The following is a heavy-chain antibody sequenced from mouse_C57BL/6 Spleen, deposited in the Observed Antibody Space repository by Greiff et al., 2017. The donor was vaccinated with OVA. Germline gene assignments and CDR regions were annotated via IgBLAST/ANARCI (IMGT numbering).Heavy chain of an antibody. J-gene: IGHJ1*03. V-gene: IGHV1-52*01. D-gene: IGHD1-1*01. Sequence: QVQLQQPGAELVRPGSSVKLSCKASGYTFTSYWMHWVKQRPIHGLEWIGNIDPSDSETHYNQKFKDKATLTVDKSSSTAYMQLSSLTSEDSAVYYCASYYYGSSYWYFDVWGTGTTVTVSS. CDR1: GYTFTSYW. CDR3: ASYYYGSSYWYFDV. CDR2: IDPSDSET.